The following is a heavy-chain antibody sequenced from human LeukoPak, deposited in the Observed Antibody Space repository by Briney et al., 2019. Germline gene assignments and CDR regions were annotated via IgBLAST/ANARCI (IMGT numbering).Heavy chain of an antibody. CDR2: MSGSGGST. Sequence: PGGSLRLSCAASGFTFSSYAMSWVRQAPGKGLEWVSVMSGSGGSTYYADSVKGRFTISRDNAKNSLYLQMNSLRAEDTAVYYCARAPQYYGSGSETRHFDYWGQGTLVTVSS. V-gene: IGHV3-23*01. D-gene: IGHD3-10*01. CDR1: GFTFSSYA. CDR3: ARAPQYYGSGSETRHFDY. J-gene: IGHJ4*02.